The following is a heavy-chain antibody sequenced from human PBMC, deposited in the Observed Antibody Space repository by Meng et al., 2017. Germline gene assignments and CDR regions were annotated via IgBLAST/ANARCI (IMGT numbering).Heavy chain of an antibody. CDR2: IYCDDDK. D-gene: IGHD2-8*01. Sequence: ASGQPLGRSASVRPRTCSVAWLALCSSGVGGCWIHRTPGAAVEWLACIYCDDDKRSTPFLESSLTSTKDNSKNQVDITMTNMDPMHTATYSCAHRRGLTKPFVYWGQGTLVTVSS. J-gene: IGHJ4*02. V-gene: IGHV2-5*02. CDR1: WLALCSSGVG. CDR3: AHRRGLTKPFVY.